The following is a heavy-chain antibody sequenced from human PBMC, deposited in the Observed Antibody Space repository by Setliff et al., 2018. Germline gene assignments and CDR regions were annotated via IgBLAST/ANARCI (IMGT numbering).Heavy chain of an antibody. V-gene: IGHV1-24*01. CDR2: FDPEDGET. D-gene: IGHD5-18*01. CDR1: GYTLTELS. J-gene: IGHJ4*02. CDR3: ATSVSWIQLVLYPQGHPEPFDY. Sequence: ASVKVSCKVSGYTLTELSMHWVRQAPGKGLEWMGGFDPEDGETIYAQKFQGRVTMTDDTSTDTAYMELSSLRSEDTAVYYCATSVSWIQLVLYPQGHPEPFDYWGQGTLVTVS.